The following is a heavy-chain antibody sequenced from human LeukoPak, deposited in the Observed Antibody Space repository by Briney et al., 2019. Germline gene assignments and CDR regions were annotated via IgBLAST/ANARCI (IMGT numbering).Heavy chain of an antibody. J-gene: IGHJ4*02. V-gene: IGHV1-2*02. D-gene: IGHD5-12*01. CDR1: GYTFTGYY. Sequence: ASVKVSCKASGYTFTGYYMHWVRQAPGQGLEWMGWINPNSGGTNYAQKFQGRVTMTRDTSISTAYMELSRLRSDDTAVYYCARDLSRGYSGYDWAYYFDYWGQGTLVTVSS. CDR3: ARDLSRGYSGYDWAYYFDY. CDR2: INPNSGGT.